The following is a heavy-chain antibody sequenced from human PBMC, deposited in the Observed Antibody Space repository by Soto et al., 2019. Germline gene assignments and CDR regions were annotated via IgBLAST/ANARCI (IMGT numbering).Heavy chain of an antibody. CDR2: TTNKANGYTT. J-gene: IGHJ4*02. D-gene: IGHD1-26*01. V-gene: IGHV3-72*01. CDR3: ARDGRSYGGYFDY. Sequence: QVVESGGGLVQPGGSLRLSCAASGFTLSDHHMDWVRQVPGKGLEWVGRTTNKANGYTTQYAASVQGRFTISRDDSKNSLYLQMNSLKTEDTAVYYCARDGRSYGGYFDYWGQGSLVTVSP. CDR1: GFTLSDHH.